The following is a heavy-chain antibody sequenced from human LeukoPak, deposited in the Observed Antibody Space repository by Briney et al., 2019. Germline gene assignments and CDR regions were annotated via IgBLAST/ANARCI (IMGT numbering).Heavy chain of an antibody. V-gene: IGHV1-8*01. D-gene: IGHD3-9*01. J-gene: IGHJ4*02. CDR2: MNPNSGNT. CDR3: ARGGGYYDILTGYSMGYYFDY. CDR1: GYTFTSYD. Sequence: ASVKVSCKASGYTFTSYDINWVRQATGQGLEWMGWMNPNSGNTGYAQKFQGRVTMTRNTSISTAYMELSSLRSEDTAVFYCARGGGYYDILTGYSMGYYFDYWGQGTLVTVSS.